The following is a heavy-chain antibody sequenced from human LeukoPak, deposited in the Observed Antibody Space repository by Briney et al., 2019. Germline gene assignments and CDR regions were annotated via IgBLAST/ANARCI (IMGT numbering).Heavy chain of an antibody. J-gene: IGHJ4*02. Sequence: GASVKVSCKASGGTFISHAISWVRQAPGQGLEWVGGIIPIFGTTNYAQKFQGRVTITTDESTSTGYMELRSLRSDDTAVYYCARGDSGYDYGFDNWGQGTLVTVSS. D-gene: IGHD5-12*01. V-gene: IGHV1-69*05. CDR1: GGTFISHA. CDR3: ARGDSGYDYGFDN. CDR2: IIPIFGTT.